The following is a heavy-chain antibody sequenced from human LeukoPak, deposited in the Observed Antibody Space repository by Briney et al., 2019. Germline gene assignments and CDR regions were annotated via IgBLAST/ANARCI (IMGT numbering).Heavy chain of an antibody. J-gene: IGHJ4*02. Sequence: AVKVSCKASGGTFSSYAISWVRQAPGQGLEWMGGIIPIFGTANYAQKFQGRVTITTDESTSTAYMELSSLRSEDTAVYYCAGRGGYYYDSSGYFQWGQGTLVTVSS. D-gene: IGHD3-22*01. CDR1: GGTFSSYA. CDR3: AGRGGYYYDSSGYFQ. CDR2: IIPIFGTA. V-gene: IGHV1-69*05.